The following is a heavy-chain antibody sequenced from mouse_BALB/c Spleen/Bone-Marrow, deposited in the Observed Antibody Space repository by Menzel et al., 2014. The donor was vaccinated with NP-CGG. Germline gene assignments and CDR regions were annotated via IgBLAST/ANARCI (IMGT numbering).Heavy chain of an antibody. CDR3: ARWLLLDY. V-gene: IGHV1S22*01. J-gene: IGHJ2*01. CDR1: GYTFTSYW. Sequence: LQQSGSELVSPGASVKLSCKASGYTFTSYWMHWVKQRPGQGLEWIGNIYPGTGSTNYDEKFKGKATLTVDTSSSTAYMQLSSLTSEDSAVYYCARWLLLDYWGQGTDLTVSP. D-gene: IGHD2-3*01. CDR2: IYPGTGST.